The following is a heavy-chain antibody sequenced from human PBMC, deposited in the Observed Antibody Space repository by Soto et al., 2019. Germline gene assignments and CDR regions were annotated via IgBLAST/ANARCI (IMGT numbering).Heavy chain of an antibody. V-gene: IGHV1-2*02. CDR2: INPNSRDT. Sequence: GASVKVACKASGYTFTGYYMHWVRQTPGQGLEWMGWINPNSRDTKFAQKFQGRVTMTRDTSISTAYMELSRLRSDDTAVYYCARVPPHGYSGNDCYFDLWGRGTLVTVSS. J-gene: IGHJ2*01. D-gene: IGHD5-12*01. CDR3: ARVPPHGYSGNDCYFDL. CDR1: GYTFTGYY.